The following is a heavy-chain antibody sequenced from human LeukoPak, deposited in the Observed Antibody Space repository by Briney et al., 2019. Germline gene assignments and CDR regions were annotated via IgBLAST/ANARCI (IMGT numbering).Heavy chain of an antibody. Sequence: ASLKVSCKASGYTFTTFAMNWMRQAPGQGLEWIGCINTNTSNPSYAQYVTGRFVFSWDNSITTPFLQMSSLKAEDTAVYYRARSSWIQQSSDFWGQVTLVTVSS. CDR3: ARSSWIQQSSDF. D-gene: IGHD5-18*01. CDR1: GYTFTTFA. CDR2: INTNTSNP. J-gene: IGHJ4*02. V-gene: IGHV7-4-1*02.